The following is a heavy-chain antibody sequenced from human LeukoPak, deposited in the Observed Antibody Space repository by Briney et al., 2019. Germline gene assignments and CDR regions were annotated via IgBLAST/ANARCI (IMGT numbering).Heavy chain of an antibody. CDR1: GYTFTTYA. CDR3: ASPYPGIAAAGNSYYYGMDV. D-gene: IGHD6-13*01. CDR2: INAGNGNT. V-gene: IGHV1-3*01. Sequence: ASVTVSCKTSGYTFTTYAIHWVRQAPGQRPEWMGWINAGNGNTQYSQKFQGRVTITRDTSASTAYMELSSLRSEDTAVYYCASPYPGIAAAGNSYYYGMDVWGQGTTVTVSS. J-gene: IGHJ6*02.